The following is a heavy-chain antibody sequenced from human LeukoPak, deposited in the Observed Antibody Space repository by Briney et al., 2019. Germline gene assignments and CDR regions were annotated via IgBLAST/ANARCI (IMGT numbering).Heavy chain of an antibody. V-gene: IGHV4-34*01. D-gene: IGHD4-23*01. Sequence: PSETLSLTCAVPGGSFFGSHWNWIRHSPEKGLEWIGEINHSGRTNYNPSLKSRVTIAVDTSKSQFFQKLTSVTAADTAVYYCARDPTTVVTLPYYFDFWGQGTLVTVSA. CDR3: ARDPTTVVTLPYYFDF. J-gene: IGHJ4*02. CDR2: INHSGRT. CDR1: GGSFFGSH.